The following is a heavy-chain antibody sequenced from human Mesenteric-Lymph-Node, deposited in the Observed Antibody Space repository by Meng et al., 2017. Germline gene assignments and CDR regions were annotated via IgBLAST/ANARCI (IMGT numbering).Heavy chain of an antibody. CDR3: ARHVYGDSYGF. CDR1: GGSLDNSDYF. Sequence: RHIPGSGPGLVKPSASPSLTFPTAGGSLDNSDYFWDGNRQPPWKGLEWIGSVRYSGTAYYHPSLTRRVTISVDTSNNQFSPNLSSLTAADTAVYYCARHVYGDSYGFWGQGTLVTVSS. J-gene: IGHJ4*02. CDR2: VRYSGTA. V-gene: IGHV4-39*01. D-gene: IGHD4-17*01.